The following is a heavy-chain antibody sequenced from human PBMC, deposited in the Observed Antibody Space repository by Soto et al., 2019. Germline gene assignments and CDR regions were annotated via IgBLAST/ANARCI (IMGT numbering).Heavy chain of an antibody. D-gene: IGHD3-16*01. Sequence: QVQLVESGGGVVQPGRSLRLSCEASGFTFSSYAMHWVRQAPGKGLEWVAVISYDGSNKYYADSVKGRFTISRDNSKNTLYLQMNCLRADDTSVYYCARDRGGTDLAEWTYYLDYWGQGTLVTVAS. J-gene: IGHJ4*02. V-gene: IGHV3-30-3*01. CDR2: ISYDGSNK. CDR3: ARDRGGTDLAEWTYYLDY. CDR1: GFTFSSYA.